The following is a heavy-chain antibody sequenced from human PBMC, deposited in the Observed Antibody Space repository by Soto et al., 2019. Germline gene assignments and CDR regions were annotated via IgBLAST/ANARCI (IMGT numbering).Heavy chain of an antibody. J-gene: IGHJ6*02. CDR1: GFPFSRSA. D-gene: IGHD6-13*01. Sequence: QTGGSLRLSCAASGFPFSRSAMHWVRQAPGKGLEWVAVMSYDGSKKYYAGSVKGRFTISRDDSKNTLYLQMDSLRTEDTAVYYCARDGLLYSSSWGYGMDVWGQGTTVTVSS. CDR2: MSYDGSKK. CDR3: ARDGLLYSSSWGYGMDV. V-gene: IGHV3-30-3*01.